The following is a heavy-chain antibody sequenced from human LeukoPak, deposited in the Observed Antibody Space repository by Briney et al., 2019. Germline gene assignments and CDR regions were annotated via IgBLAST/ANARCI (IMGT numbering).Heavy chain of an antibody. D-gene: IGHD6-6*01. CDR1: GGSISSSSYY. V-gene: IGHV4-39*01. Sequence: SETLSLTCTVSGGSISSSSYYWGWIRQPPGKGLEWIGSIYYSGSTYYNPSLKSRVTISVDTSKNQFSLKLSSVTAADTAVYYCARPEISSYYFDYWGQGTLVTVSS. J-gene: IGHJ4*02. CDR3: ARPEISSYYFDY. CDR2: IYYSGST.